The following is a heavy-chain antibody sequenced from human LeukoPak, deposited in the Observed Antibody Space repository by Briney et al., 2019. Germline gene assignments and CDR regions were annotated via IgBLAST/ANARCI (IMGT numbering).Heavy chain of an antibody. CDR1: GFTFRNYA. D-gene: IGHD3-16*01. J-gene: IGHJ4*02. CDR2: ISSGAEVT. Sequence: PGGSLRLSCAASGFTFRNYAMIWVRQVPGKGLEWVSSISSGAEVTYYADSVKGRFTISRDNSKSKLFMQMNSLRAEDTAVYYCVKDLGARGGGASPEYWGQGTLVTV. V-gene: IGHV3-23*01. CDR3: VKDLGARGGGASPEY.